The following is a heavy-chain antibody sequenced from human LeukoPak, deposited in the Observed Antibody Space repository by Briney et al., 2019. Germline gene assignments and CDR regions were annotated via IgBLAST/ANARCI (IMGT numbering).Heavy chain of an antibody. J-gene: IGHJ5*02. CDR1: GDSVSSNSAA. Sequence: SQTLSLTCAISGDSVSSNSAAWNWIRQSPSRGLEWLGRTYYRSKWYNDYAVSVKSRITINPDTSKNQFSLQLNSVTPEDTAVYYCARDPSLYSSSWYVHDNWFDPWGQGTLVTVSS. CDR3: ARDPSLYSSSWYVHDNWFDP. V-gene: IGHV6-1*01. D-gene: IGHD6-13*01. CDR2: TYYRSKWYN.